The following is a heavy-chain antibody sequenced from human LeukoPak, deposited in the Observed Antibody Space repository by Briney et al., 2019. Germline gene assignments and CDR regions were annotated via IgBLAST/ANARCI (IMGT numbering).Heavy chain of an antibody. CDR2: IVVGSGNT. V-gene: IGHV1-58*01. J-gene: IGHJ6*04. CDR1: GFTFTSSA. Sequence: EASVKVSCKASGFTFTSSAVQWVRQARGQRLEWIGSIVVGSGNTNYAQKFQERVTITRDMSTSTAYMELSSLRSEDTAVYYCAAGPPLDWLEEYGMDVWGKGTTVTVSS. D-gene: IGHD3-9*01. CDR3: AAGPPLDWLEEYGMDV.